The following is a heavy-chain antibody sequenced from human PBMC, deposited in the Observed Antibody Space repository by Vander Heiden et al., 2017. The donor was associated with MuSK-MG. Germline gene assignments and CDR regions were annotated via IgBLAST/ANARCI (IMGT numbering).Heavy chain of an antibody. D-gene: IGHD3-10*01. Sequence: EVQLVESGGGLVQPGGSLRLSCAASGFTFSSYSMNWVRQAPGKGLEWVSYISSSSSTIYYADSVKGRFTISRDNAKNSLYLQMNSLRDEDTAVYYCARDRSSYYYGSGSFAFDIWGQGTMVTVSS. CDR1: GFTFSSYS. CDR3: ARDRSSYYYGSGSFAFDI. J-gene: IGHJ3*02. V-gene: IGHV3-48*02. CDR2: ISSSSSTI.